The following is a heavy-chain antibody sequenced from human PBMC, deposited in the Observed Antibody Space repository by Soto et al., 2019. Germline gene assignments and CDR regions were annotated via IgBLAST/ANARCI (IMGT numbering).Heavy chain of an antibody. CDR2: ITGSSAYI. Sequence: EVQLVESGGGLVKPGGSLRLSCAGSGFTFSSFTMNWVRQAPGKGLEWVSSITGSSAYIQFGDSVKGRFTISRDNAKNSLFLQMNSLRAEDTAVYYCARGRSPAYYYYMDVWGKGTTVTVSS. J-gene: IGHJ6*03. V-gene: IGHV3-21*01. CDR1: GFTFSSFT. CDR3: ARGRSPAYYYYMDV.